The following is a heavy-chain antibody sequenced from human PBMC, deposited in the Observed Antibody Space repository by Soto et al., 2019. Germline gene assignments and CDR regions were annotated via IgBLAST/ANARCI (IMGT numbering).Heavy chain of an antibody. CDR2: ISYDGSNK. V-gene: IGHV3-30*03. CDR3: ARYSGKYQGPIDY. D-gene: IGHD1-26*01. CDR1: GFTFSHYG. J-gene: IGHJ4*02. Sequence: QVQLVESGGGVVQPGRSLRLSCAASGFTFSHYGINWVRKAPGKGLEWLAVISYDGSNKHYADSVKGRFTVSRDNSKNTLYLQMNSLRAEDTAVYFCARYSGKYQGPIDYWGQGTLVTVSS.